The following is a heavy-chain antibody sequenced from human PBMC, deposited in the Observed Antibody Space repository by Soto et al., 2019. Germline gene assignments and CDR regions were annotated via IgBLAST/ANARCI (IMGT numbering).Heavy chain of an antibody. J-gene: IGHJ6*02. D-gene: IGHD3-10*01. CDR1: GDSVSSNSGA. CDR2: TYYRSRWSF. Sequence: SQTLSLTCAISGDSVSSNSGAWNWIRQSPSRGLEWLGRTYYRSRWSFDHALSVKSRVTIDPDTSKNQFSLHLDSLTPEDTAVYYSAGVTWLRGMGVWCQGTPVTVS. V-gene: IGHV6-1*01. CDR3: AGVTWLRGMGV.